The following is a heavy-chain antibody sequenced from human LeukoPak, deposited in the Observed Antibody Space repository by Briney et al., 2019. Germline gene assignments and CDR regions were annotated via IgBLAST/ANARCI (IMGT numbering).Heavy chain of an antibody. CDR1: GFTFSNYG. CDR2: INSDGSAT. J-gene: IGHJ2*01. D-gene: IGHD3-3*01. V-gene: IGHV3-74*01. Sequence: PGGSLRLSCAASGFTFSNYGMNWVRQAPGKGLVWVSRINSDGSATGYADSVKGRFTISRDNAKNTLYLQMNSLTAEDTAVYYCAGTSYVFCYFDLGGRGTRVSV. CDR3: AGTSYVFCYFDL.